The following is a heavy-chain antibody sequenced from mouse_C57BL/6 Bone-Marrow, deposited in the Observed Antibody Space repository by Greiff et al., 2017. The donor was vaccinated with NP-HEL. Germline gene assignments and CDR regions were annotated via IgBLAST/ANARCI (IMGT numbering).Heavy chain of an antibody. Sequence: LVESGAELVRPGTSVKVSCKASGYAFTNYLIEWVKQRPGQGLEWIGVINPGSGGTNYNEKFKGKATLTADKSSSTAYMQLSSLTSEDSAVYFCARQGYGYGGFAYWGQGTLVTVSA. D-gene: IGHD2-2*01. CDR2: INPGSGGT. V-gene: IGHV1-54*01. CDR1: GYAFTNYL. CDR3: ARQGYGYGGFAY. J-gene: IGHJ3*01.